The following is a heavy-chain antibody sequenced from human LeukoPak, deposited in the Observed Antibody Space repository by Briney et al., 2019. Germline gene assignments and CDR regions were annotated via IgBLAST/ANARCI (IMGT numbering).Heavy chain of an antibody. V-gene: IGHV4-34*12. D-gene: IGHD3-10*01. Sequence: SETLSLTCDVYGGSLSDNYWSWIRQPPGKGLEWIGNIFYSGSTYYSPSLRSRVTISLDTSRNQFSLKLNSVTAADTAVYYCAKSNGYGLVDIWGQGTMVTVSS. J-gene: IGHJ3*02. CDR1: GGSLSDNY. CDR2: IFYSGST. CDR3: AKSNGYGLVDI.